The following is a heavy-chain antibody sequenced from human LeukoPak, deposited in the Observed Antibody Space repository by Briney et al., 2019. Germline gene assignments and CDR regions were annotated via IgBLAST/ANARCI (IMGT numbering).Heavy chain of an antibody. Sequence: GGSLRLSCAASGFTFSGYAMSWVRQAPGKGLEWVSSISASAGTTYYADSVKGRFTISRVNSKNTLDLQMNSLRAEDTAVYYCAKDPASYEYYFDYWGQGTLVTVSS. J-gene: IGHJ4*02. V-gene: IGHV3-23*01. CDR1: GFTFSGYA. CDR2: ISASAGTT. CDR3: AKDPASYEYYFDY. D-gene: IGHD5-12*01.